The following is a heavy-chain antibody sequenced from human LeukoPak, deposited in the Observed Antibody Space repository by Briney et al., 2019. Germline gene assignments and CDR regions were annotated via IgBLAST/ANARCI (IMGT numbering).Heavy chain of an antibody. CDR2: IIPILGIA. J-gene: IGHJ4*02. V-gene: IGHV1-69*04. CDR3: ARSFRLEGYYFDY. Sequence: SVKVSCKASRGTFSSYAISWVRQAPGQGLEWMGRIIPILGIANYAQKFQGRVTITADKSTSTAYMELSSLRSEDTAVYYCARSFRLEGYYFDYWGQGTLVTVSS. CDR1: RGTFSSYA. D-gene: IGHD5-12*01.